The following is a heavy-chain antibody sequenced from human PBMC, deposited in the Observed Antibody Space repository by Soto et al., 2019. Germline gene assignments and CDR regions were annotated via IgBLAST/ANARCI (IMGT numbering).Heavy chain of an antibody. Sequence: GGSLRLCCAASGFAFSRYSMNWVRQAPGKGLEWVSYISSSSSAIYYADSVKGRLTISRDNAKDSLYLQMNSLRDEDTAVYYCARGGYSYGDRPYWGQGTLVTVSS. CDR1: GFAFSRYS. V-gene: IGHV3-48*02. J-gene: IGHJ4*02. CDR3: ARGGYSYGDRPY. D-gene: IGHD5-18*01. CDR2: ISSSSSAI.